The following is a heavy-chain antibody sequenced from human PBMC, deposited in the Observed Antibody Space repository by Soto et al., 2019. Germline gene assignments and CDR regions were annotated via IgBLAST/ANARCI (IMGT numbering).Heavy chain of an antibody. CDR3: ARDSPPPRE. Sequence: QVQLVQSGAEVKKPGASVKVSCKASGYTFTSYAISWVRQAPGQGLEWMGWISAYNGNTNYAQKLKGRATRTTDPPTSKAYMELRSRRPADPPVYSWARDSPPPREWGQGTLVTVSS. CDR2: ISAYNGNT. CDR1: GYTFTSYA. J-gene: IGHJ4*02. V-gene: IGHV1-18*01.